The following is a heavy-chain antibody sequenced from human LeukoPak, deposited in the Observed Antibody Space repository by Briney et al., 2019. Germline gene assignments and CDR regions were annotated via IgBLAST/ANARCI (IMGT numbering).Heavy chain of an antibody. CDR2: IRQGGSEK. CDR1: GFTFTNYW. D-gene: IGHD6-13*01. J-gene: IGHJ4*01. CDR3: ARDGTAAGLYFDL. V-gene: IGHV3-7*01. Sequence: PGGSLRLSCEVSGFTFTNYWLNWVRQAPGKGPEWVASIRQGGSEKTYVDSVKGRFTISRDNTKNSLSLQLNGLRAEDTAVYYCARDGTAAGLYFDLWGQGTLVTVSS.